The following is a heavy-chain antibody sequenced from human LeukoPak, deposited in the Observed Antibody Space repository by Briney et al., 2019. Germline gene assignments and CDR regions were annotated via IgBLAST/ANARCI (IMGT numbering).Heavy chain of an antibody. Sequence: GGSLRLSCAASGFTFSSYSMNWVRQAPGKGLEWVSYISSSSSTIYYADSVKGRFTISRDNAKNSLYLQMNSLRAEDTAVYYCARDRRDGRGAYYFDYWGQGTLVTVSS. CDR2: ISSSSSTI. CDR1: GFTFSSYS. CDR3: ARDRRDGRGAYYFDY. V-gene: IGHV3-48*04. D-gene: IGHD5-24*01. J-gene: IGHJ4*02.